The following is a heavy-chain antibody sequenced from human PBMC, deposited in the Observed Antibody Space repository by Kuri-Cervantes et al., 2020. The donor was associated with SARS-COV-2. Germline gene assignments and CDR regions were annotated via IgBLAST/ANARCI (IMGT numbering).Heavy chain of an antibody. V-gene: IGHV3-33*08. CDR2: IWYDGENE. CDR3: ARGAANYYYMDV. Sequence: GESLKISCAASGFSFSNYAIHWVRQAPGKGLEWVAVIWYDGENEYYAGSVKGRFTISRDNSKNTVSLHMNSLRAEDTAMYYCARGAANYYYMDVWGKGTTVTVSS. J-gene: IGHJ6*03. CDR1: GFSFSNYA. D-gene: IGHD3-16*01.